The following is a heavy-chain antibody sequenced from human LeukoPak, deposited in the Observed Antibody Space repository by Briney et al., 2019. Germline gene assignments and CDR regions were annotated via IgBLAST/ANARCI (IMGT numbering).Heavy chain of an antibody. J-gene: IGHJ4*02. D-gene: IGHD4-17*01. Sequence: SQTLSLTCTVSGGSISSGGYYWSWIRQHPGKGLEWVGYIYYSGSTYYNPSLKSRISMSVGTSKNQFSLMLSSVTAADTAVYYCARGRNPDYGDSKIDYWGQGTLVTVSS. CDR1: GGSISSGGYY. CDR3: ARGRNPDYGDSKIDY. CDR2: IYYSGST. V-gene: IGHV4-31*03.